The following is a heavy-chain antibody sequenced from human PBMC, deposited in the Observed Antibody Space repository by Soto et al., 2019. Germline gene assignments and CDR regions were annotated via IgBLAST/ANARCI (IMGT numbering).Heavy chain of an antibody. CDR1: GFTFNDHA. CDR2: ISGDGKST. CDR3: VKDWNGNQCPCLDV. V-gene: IGHV3-23*01. J-gene: IGHJ6*02. D-gene: IGHD3-3*01. Sequence: EVEVLESGGGLQQPGGSLRLSCVASGFTFNDHAMTWVRQGPGVGLEWTSSISGDGKSTYYADSVKGRFTVSRDNAKNKLTLQMNSLRVEDTATYYCVKDWNGNQCPCLDVWGQGTTVTVSS.